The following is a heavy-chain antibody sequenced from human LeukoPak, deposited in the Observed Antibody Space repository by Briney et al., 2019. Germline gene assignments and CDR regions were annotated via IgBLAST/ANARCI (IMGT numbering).Heavy chain of an antibody. V-gene: IGHV1-2*06. J-gene: IGHJ4*02. CDR1: GYTFSGYY. CDR2: INPASGGT. D-gene: IGHD3-10*01. Sequence: ASVEVSCKASGYTFSGYYMYWVRQAPGQGLEWMGRINPASGGTNYAQKFQGRVTMTRDTSISTAYMELSRLRSDDTAVYYCARDATFGELPHWGQGTLVTVSS. CDR3: ARDATFGELPH.